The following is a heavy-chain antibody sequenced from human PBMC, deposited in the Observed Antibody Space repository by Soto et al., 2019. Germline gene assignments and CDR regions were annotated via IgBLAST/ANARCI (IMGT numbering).Heavy chain of an antibody. CDR3: ASFRRDGYNWGSNGMDV. V-gene: IGHV1-69*13. D-gene: IGHD5-12*01. CDR1: GGTFSSYA. CDR2: IIPIFGTA. J-gene: IGHJ6*02. Sequence: GASVKVSCKASGGTFSSYAISWVRQAPGQGLEWMGGIIPIFGTANYAQKFQGRVTITADESTSTAYMELSSLRSEDTAVYYCASFRRDGYNWGSNGMDVWGQGTTVTVSS.